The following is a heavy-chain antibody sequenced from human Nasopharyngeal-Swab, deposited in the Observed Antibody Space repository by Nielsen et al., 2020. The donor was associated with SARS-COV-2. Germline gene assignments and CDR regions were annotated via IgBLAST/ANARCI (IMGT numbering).Heavy chain of an antibody. Sequence: GGSLRLSCAASGLIVTDNYMIWVRQAPWKWLEFISVIYSCYGYVSYYADSVKGRFTISRDNSKNTVYLQMDSLRAEDTAVYYCARELLRFFDWSLNYYGLDVWGQGTTVTVYS. J-gene: IGHJ6*02. CDR3: ARELLRFFDWSLNYYGLDV. V-gene: IGHV3-53*01. D-gene: IGHD3-9*01. CDR2: IYSCYGYVS. CDR1: GLIVTDNY.